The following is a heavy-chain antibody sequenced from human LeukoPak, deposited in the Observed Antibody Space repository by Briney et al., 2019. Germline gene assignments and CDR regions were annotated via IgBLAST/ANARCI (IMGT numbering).Heavy chain of an antibody. CDR3: ARDYGRDSNYWFDP. CDR1: GYTFTSYG. CDR2: ISAYNGNT. J-gene: IGHJ5*02. V-gene: IGHV1-18*01. Sequence: ASVKVSCKASGYTFTSYGISWVRQAPGQGLGWMGWISAYNGNTNYAQKLQSRVTMTTDTSTSTAYMELRSLRSDDTAVYYCARDYGRDSNYWFDPWGQGTLVTVSS. D-gene: IGHD4-11*01.